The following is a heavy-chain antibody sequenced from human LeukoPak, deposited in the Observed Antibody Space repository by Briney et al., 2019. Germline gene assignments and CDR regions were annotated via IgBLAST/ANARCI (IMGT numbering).Heavy chain of an antibody. CDR2: ISGSGGGT. Sequence: GGSLRLSCAVSGITLSNYGMSWVRQAPGKGLEWVAGISGSGGGTNYADSVKGRFTISRDNNKNKLYLQMNSLRAEDTAVYFCAKRGVVIRVILVGFHKEAYYFDSWGQGALVTVSS. V-gene: IGHV3-23*01. CDR3: AKRGVVIRVILVGFHKEAYYFDS. CDR1: GITLSNYG. D-gene: IGHD2/OR15-2a*01. J-gene: IGHJ4*02.